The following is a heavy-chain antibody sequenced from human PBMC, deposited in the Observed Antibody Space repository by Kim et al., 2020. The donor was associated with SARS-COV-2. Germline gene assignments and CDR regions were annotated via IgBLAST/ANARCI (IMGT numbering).Heavy chain of an antibody. CDR1: GFTFSSYW. CDR3: ARGGVRFLFPFDY. J-gene: IGHJ4*02. D-gene: IGHD2-21*01. V-gene: IGHV3-7*01. Sequence: GGSLRLSCAASGFTFSSYWMSWVRQAPGKGLEWVANIKQDGSEKYYVDSVKGRFTISRDNAKNSLYLQMNSLRAEDTAVYYCARGGVRFLFPFDYWGQGTLVTVSS. CDR2: IKQDGSEK.